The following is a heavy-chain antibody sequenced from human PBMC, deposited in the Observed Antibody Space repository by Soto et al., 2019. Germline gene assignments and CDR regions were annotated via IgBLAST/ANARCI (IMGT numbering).Heavy chain of an antibody. CDR1: GGTFSTYA. V-gene: IGHV1-69*01. CDR2: IIPLFGTA. D-gene: IGHD6-19*01. J-gene: IGHJ4*02. Sequence: QVQLEQSGGEVKQPGSSVRVSCKTSGGTFSTYAINWVRQAPGQGLEWMGAIIPLFGTADYSQKFQGRVTITADESTSTAYMELSSLRFDDTAVYVWARPKGTYSSGDSYFHCWGQGTRVTVSS. CDR3: ARPKGTYSSGDSYFHC.